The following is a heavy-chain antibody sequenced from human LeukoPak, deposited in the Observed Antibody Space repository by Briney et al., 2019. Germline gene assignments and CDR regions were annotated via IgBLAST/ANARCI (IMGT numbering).Heavy chain of an antibody. CDR3: ARGPLPGPPEYFQH. D-gene: IGHD7-27*01. J-gene: IGHJ1*01. V-gene: IGHV1-69*04. CDR2: IIPILGIA. CDR1: GGTFSSYA. Sequence: SVKVSCKASGGTFSSYAISWVRQAPGQGLEWMGRIIPILGIANYAQKFQGRVTITADKSTSTAYMELSSRRSEDTAVYYCARGPLPGPPEYFQHWGQGTLVTVSS.